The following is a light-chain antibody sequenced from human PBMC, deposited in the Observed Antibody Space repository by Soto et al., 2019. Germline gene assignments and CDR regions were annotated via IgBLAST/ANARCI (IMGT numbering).Light chain of an antibody. CDR2: GVN. CDR1: SSDVGRYNF. Sequence: QSALTQPASVSGSPGQSITISCTGRSSDVGRYNFVSWYRQHPGKAPEVVVYGVNQRPSGVSSRFSGSKSGNTASLTISGVQAEDEADYYCCSYTSSSTYVFGTGTKVTVL. V-gene: IGLV2-23*02. CDR3: CSYTSSSTYV. J-gene: IGLJ1*01.